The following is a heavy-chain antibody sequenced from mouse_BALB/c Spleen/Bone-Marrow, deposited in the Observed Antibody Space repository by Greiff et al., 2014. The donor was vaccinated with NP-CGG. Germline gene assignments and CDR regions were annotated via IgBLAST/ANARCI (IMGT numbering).Heavy chain of an antibody. CDR1: GYSFTGYN. D-gene: IGHD2-12*01. CDR2: IDPYSGGT. CDR3: ARSLLRRDALDC. J-gene: IGHJ4*01. Sequence: VHVKQSGPELEKPGASVRISCKASGYSFTGYNINWVRQSNGKSLEWIGYIDPYSGGTSYYQRFKDRATLTVDKSSSTAYMQLKSLTSEDSAVYYCARSLLRRDALDCWGQGTSVTVSS. V-gene: IGHV1S135*01.